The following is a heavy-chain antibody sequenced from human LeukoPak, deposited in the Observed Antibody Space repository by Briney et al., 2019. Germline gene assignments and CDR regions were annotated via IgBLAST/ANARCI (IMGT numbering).Heavy chain of an antibody. D-gene: IGHD2-15*01. J-gene: IGHJ6*03. CDR2: ISAYNGNT. CDR1: GYTFTSYG. V-gene: IGHV1-18*01. Sequence: ASVKVSCKASGYTFTSYGISWVRQAPGQGLERMGWISAYNGNTNYAQKLQGRVTMTTDTSTSTAYMELRSLRSDDTAVYYCARGDCSGGSCLYYYYYMAVWGKGTTVTISS. CDR3: ARGDCSGGSCLYYYYYMAV.